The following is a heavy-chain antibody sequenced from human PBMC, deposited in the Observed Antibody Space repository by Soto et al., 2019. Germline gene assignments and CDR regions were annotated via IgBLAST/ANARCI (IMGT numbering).Heavy chain of an antibody. CDR1: GGSITYYY. V-gene: IGHV4-4*07. CDR3: ARDGWFGKLLYYFDY. J-gene: IGHJ4*02. Sequence: QVQLQESGPGLVKPSETLSLTCTVSGGSITYYYWSWIRQPAGKGLEWIGHIYSNGSTNYSPSLKSRITMSVEASNKPFSLKLRSVTAADTARYYCARDGWFGKLLYYFDYWCQGALVTVSS. CDR2: IYSNGST. D-gene: IGHD3-10*01.